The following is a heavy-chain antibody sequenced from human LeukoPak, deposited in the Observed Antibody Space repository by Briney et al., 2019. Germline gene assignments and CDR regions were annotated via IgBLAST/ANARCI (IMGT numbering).Heavy chain of an antibody. D-gene: IGHD4/OR15-4a*01. J-gene: IGHJ4*02. Sequence: GGSLRLSCAVSGFTFSSYGMNWVRQAPGKGLEWVSYISGSSDIIHYTESVKGRFTISRDNAKNSVYLQMNSLRAEDTAVYYCARRAGAYSHPYDYWGQGTLVTVSS. CDR2: ISGSSDII. CDR3: ARRAGAYSHPYDY. CDR1: GFTFSSYG. V-gene: IGHV3-48*01.